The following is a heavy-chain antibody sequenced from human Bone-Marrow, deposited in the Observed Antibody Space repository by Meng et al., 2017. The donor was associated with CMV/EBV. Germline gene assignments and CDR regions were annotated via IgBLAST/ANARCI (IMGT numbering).Heavy chain of an antibody. V-gene: IGHV3-30*02. CDR3: AKADGIVVVPAATFDY. Sequence: GESLKISCAASGFTFSSYGMHWVRQAPGKGLEWVAFIRYDGSNKYYADSVKGRFTISRDNSKNTLYLQMNSLRAEDMAVYYCAKADGIVVVPAATFDYWGQGTLVTVSS. D-gene: IGHD2-2*01. J-gene: IGHJ4*02. CDR2: IRYDGSNK. CDR1: GFTFSSYG.